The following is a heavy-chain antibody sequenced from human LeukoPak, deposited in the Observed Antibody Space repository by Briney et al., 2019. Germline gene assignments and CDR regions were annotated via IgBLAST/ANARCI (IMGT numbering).Heavy chain of an antibody. D-gene: IGHD3-22*01. Sequence: SETLPLTCTVSGGSISSYYWSWIRQPPGKGLEWIGYIYYSGSTNYNPSLKSRVTMSVDRSENQFSLKLSSVTGADTAVYYCARHFEGSTGYCGAPFDYWGEGTLATVSS. CDR3: ARHFEGSTGYCGAPFDY. V-gene: IGHV4-59*08. CDR2: IYYSGST. CDR1: GGSISSYY. J-gene: IGHJ4*02.